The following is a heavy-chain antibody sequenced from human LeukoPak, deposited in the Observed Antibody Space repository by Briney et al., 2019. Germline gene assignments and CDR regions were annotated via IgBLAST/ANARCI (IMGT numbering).Heavy chain of an antibody. CDR2: ISSSSSYI. CDR1: GFTFSSYA. Sequence: PGGPLRLSCAASGFTFSSYAMSWVRHAPGKELEWVSSISSSSSYIYYADSVKGRFTISRDKAKNSLYLQMNSLRAEDTAVYYCARGARDYYGSGSYLNWFDPWGQGTLVTVSS. D-gene: IGHD3-10*01. CDR3: ARGARDYYGSGSYLNWFDP. V-gene: IGHV3-21*01. J-gene: IGHJ5*02.